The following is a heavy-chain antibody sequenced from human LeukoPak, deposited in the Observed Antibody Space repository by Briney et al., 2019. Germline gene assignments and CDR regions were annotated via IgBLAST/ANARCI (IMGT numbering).Heavy chain of an antibody. V-gene: IGHV3-7*03. CDR3: ARGGTVTTPFDY. CDR2: IKNDGSET. J-gene: IGHJ4*02. CDR1: GFTFSSSW. D-gene: IGHD4-11*01. Sequence: GGSLRLSCAASGFTFSSSWMSWLRQAPGRGLEWVANIKNDGSETYYVDSVKGRFTFSRDNAKNSVFLQMNSLRPEDTAVYYCARGGTVTTPFDYWGQGTLVTVSS.